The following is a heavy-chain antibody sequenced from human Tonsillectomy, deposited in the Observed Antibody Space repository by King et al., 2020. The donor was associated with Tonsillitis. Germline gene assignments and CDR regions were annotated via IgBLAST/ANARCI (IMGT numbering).Heavy chain of an antibody. CDR3: ARDLLVWVSYIN. V-gene: IGHV3-66*01. CDR1: GFTVSSNY. D-gene: IGHD3-16*01. J-gene: IGHJ4*02. CDR2: IYSGGST. Sequence: QLVQSGGGLVQPGGSLRLSCAASGFTVSSNYMSWVRQAPGKGLEWVSVIYSGGSTYYAASVKGRFTISIAKSKNTLHLQMNSLRAEDTAVYYCARDLLVWVSYINWRQGTLVTLSS.